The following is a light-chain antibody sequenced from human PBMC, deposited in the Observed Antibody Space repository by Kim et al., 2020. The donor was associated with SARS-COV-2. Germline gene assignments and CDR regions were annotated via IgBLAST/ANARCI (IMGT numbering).Light chain of an antibody. CDR2: QDT. CDR3: QTWDSITVV. J-gene: IGLJ2*01. Sequence: VSPGQTASMTCSGDKLGDKYACWYQQKPGQSPVLVIYQDTKRPSGIPERFSGSNSGNTATLTISGTQAMDEADYYCQTWDSITVVFGGGTKLTVL. V-gene: IGLV3-1*01. CDR1: KLGDKY.